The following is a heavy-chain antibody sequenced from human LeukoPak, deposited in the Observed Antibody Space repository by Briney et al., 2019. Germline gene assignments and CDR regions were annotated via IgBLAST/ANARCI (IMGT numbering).Heavy chain of an antibody. D-gene: IGHD1-26*01. V-gene: IGHV3-30*04. CDR2: ISYDGSNK. J-gene: IGHJ5*02. CDR3: ARDDHSS. CDR1: GFTFSSYA. Sequence: GGSLRLSCAASGFTFSSYAMHWVRQAPGKGLEWVAVISYDGSNKYYTDSEKGRFTISRDNSKNTLYLQMNSLRAEDTAVYYCARDDHSSWGQGTLVTVSS.